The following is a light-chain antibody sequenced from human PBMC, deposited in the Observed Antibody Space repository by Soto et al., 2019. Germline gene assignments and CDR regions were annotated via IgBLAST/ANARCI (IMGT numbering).Light chain of an antibody. CDR1: SSDVGGLNK. V-gene: IGLV2-14*01. CDR2: EVS. Sequence: QSALTQPASVSGSPGQSITISCSGTSSDVGGLNKVSWYQQYPGKVPKLMIYEVSNRPSGISNRFSGSKSGNTASLTISGLQAEDEADYYCCSYTHNSPIYVFGTGTKLTVL. CDR3: CSYTHNSPIYV. J-gene: IGLJ1*01.